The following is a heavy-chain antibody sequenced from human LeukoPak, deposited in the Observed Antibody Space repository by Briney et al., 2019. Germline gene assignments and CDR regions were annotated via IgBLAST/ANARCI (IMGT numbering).Heavy chain of an antibody. D-gene: IGHD3-16*01. V-gene: IGHV3-30*18. J-gene: IGHJ4*02. Sequence: QTGGSLRLSCAASGFTFSSYGMHWVRQAPGKGLEWVAVISYDGSNKYYADSVKGRFTISRDNSKNTLYLQMNSLRAEDTAVYYCAKGDYVSGLWGRLFDYWGQGTLVTVSS. CDR1: GFTFSSYG. CDR3: AKGDYVSGLWGRLFDY. CDR2: ISYDGSNK.